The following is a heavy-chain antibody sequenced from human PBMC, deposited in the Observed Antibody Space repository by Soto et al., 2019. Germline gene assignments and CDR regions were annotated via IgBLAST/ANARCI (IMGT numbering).Heavy chain of an antibody. J-gene: IGHJ6*02. Sequence: GASVKVSCKASGGSFSTNGLNWVRQAPGQGLEWMGGIIPMFGTTNNAQKFQGRVTFTADRLTNTVYMDLSNLTPGDTAIYYCARRPSRYCSGGGCYSGDYYGLDVWGQGTTVTVSS. CDR2: IIPMFGTT. D-gene: IGHD2-15*01. V-gene: IGHV1-69*06. CDR3: ARRPSRYCSGGGCYSGDYYGLDV. CDR1: GGSFSTNG.